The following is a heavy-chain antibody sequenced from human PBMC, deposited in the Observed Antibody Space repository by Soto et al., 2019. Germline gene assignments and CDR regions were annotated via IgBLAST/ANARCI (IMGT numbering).Heavy chain of an antibody. J-gene: IGHJ6*02. Sequence: PSETLSLTCTVSGGSISSYYWSWIRQPPGKGLEWIGYIYYSGSTNYNPSLKSRVTISVDTSKNQFSLKLSSVTAADTAVYYCARGRNWKGYYGMDVWGQGTTVTVSS. CDR2: IYYSGST. D-gene: IGHD1-1*01. V-gene: IGHV4-59*01. CDR1: GGSISSYY. CDR3: ARGRNWKGYYGMDV.